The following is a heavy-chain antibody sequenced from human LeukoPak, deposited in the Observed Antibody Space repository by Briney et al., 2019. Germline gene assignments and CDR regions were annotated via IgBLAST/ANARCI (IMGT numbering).Heavy chain of an antibody. D-gene: IGHD6-13*01. CDR3: ARGYRGQQPDHTQYYMYG. CDR1: GITFSNAW. CDR2: ISSNGGTT. Sequence: PGGSLRLSRAASGITFSNAWLTWVRQAPGKGLEYVSAISSNGGTTYYAYSVKGRFTISRDNSKNTLYLQIGSLRAEDMAVYYCARGYRGQQPDHTQYYMYGSGKGTTVTVSS. J-gene: IGHJ6*03. V-gene: IGHV3-64*01.